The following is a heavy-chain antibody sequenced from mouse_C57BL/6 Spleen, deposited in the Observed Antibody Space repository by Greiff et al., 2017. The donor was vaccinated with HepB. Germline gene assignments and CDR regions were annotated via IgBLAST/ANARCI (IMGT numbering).Heavy chain of an antibody. V-gene: IGHV1-63*01. CDR2: IYPGGGYT. J-gene: IGHJ4*01. CDR1: GYTFTNYW. Sequence: QVHVKQSGAELVRPGTSVKMSCKASGYTFTNYWIGWAKQRPGHGLEWIGDIYPGGGYTNYNEKFKGKATLTADKSSSTAYMQFSSLTSEDSAIYYCAITTVVATGAMDYWGQGTSVTVSS. D-gene: IGHD1-1*01. CDR3: AITTVVATGAMDY.